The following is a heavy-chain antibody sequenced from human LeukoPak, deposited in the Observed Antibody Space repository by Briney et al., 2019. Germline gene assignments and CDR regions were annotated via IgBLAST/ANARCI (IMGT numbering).Heavy chain of an antibody. V-gene: IGHV3-7*01. D-gene: IGHD7-27*01. CDR2: ISYDGDEK. CDR1: GFIFSSYW. J-gene: IGHJ4*02. Sequence: PGGSLRLSCAASGFIFSSYWMTWVRQAPRKGLEWVAPISYDGDEKFYVDSVTGRFTISRDNAKNSLFLHMNSLAAQDTAVYFCVRESFSRGDFNWGQGTLVSVSS. CDR3: VRESFSRGDFN.